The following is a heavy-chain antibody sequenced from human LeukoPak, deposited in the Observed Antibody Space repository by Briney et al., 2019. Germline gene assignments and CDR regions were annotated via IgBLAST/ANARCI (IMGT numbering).Heavy chain of an antibody. CDR3: ARTGPSSGYYPIGYFDY. CDR2: INPSGGST. V-gene: IGHV1-46*01. J-gene: IGHJ4*02. Sequence: ASVKVSCKASGYTFTSYYMHWVRRAPGQGLEWTGIINPSGGSTSYAQKFQGRVTMTRDTSTSTVYMELSSLRSEDTAVYYCARTGPSSGYYPIGYFDYWGQGTLVTVSS. D-gene: IGHD3-22*01. CDR1: GYTFTSYY.